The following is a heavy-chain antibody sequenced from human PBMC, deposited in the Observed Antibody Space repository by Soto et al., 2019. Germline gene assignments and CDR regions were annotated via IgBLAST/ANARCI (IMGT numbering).Heavy chain of an antibody. V-gene: IGHV1-69*05. CDR1: GGTFSSYA. D-gene: IGHD5-12*01. J-gene: IGHJ5*02. Sequence: ASVKVSCKASGGTFSSYAISWVRQAPGQGLEWMGGIIPIFGTANYAQKLQGRVTMTTDTSTSTAYMELRSLRSDDTAVYYCARDGYNGWFDPWGQGTLVTVSS. CDR3: ARDGYNGWFDP. CDR2: IIPIFGTA.